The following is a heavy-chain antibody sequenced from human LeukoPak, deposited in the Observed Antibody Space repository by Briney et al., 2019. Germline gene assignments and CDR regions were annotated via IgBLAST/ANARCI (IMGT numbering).Heavy chain of an antibody. D-gene: IGHD3-16*02. CDR3: AKDQYDYVWGSYPLGY. CDR1: GFTFSSYG. J-gene: IGHJ4*02. Sequence: SGGSLRLSXAASGFTFSSYGMHWVRQSPGKGLEWVAVIWYDGSNKYYADSVKGRFTISRDNSKNALYLQMNSLRAEDTAVYYCAKDQYDYVWGSYPLGYWGQGTLVTVSS. V-gene: IGHV3-33*06. CDR2: IWYDGSNK.